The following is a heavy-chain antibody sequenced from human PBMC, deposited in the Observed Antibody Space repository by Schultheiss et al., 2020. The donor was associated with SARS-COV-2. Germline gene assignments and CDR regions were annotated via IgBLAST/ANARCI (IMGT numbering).Heavy chain of an antibody. D-gene: IGHD3-22*01. J-gene: IGHJ4*02. V-gene: IGHV3-30*18. Sequence: GGSLRLSCAASGFAFSSYGMHWVRQAPGKGLEWMAVLSYDGSHEYYADSVKGRFTISRDNSKNTLYLQMNSLRAEDTAVYYCAKDLENYDSSGYFDYWGQGTLVTVSS. CDR3: AKDLENYDSSGYFDY. CDR2: LSYDGSHE. CDR1: GFAFSSYG.